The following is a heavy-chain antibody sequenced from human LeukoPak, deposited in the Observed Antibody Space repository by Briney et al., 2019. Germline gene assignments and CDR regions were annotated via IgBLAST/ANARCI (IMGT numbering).Heavy chain of an antibody. V-gene: IGHV3-48*03. D-gene: IGHD4-17*01. Sequence: GPSLRLSCAASGFTFSIYEMSWVRQAPGKGLEWVSYIRSGGSSIYYADSVKGIFTISRDNDKYSLYMQMNTVSAEDTAVYYCARDGRSTVWGYWGQGTLVTVSS. CDR2: IRSGGSSI. CDR1: GFTFSIYE. J-gene: IGHJ4*02. CDR3: ARDGRSTVWGY.